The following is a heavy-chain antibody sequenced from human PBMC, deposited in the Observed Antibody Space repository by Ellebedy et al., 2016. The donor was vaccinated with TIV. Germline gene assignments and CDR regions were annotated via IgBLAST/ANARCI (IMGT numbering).Heavy chain of an antibody. Sequence: MPSETLSLTCSVSGSSLSSGNYYWRWIRQAPGKGLEWIGHVHHTGGTNYNPSLKSRLSISMDSSKNQFSLKVTSLTAADTAVYYCARMGDVEGSYWGRGALVTVSS. CDR2: VHHTGGT. CDR1: GSSLSSGNYY. V-gene: IGHV4-61*01. J-gene: IGHJ4*02. D-gene: IGHD3-16*01. CDR3: ARMGDVEGSY.